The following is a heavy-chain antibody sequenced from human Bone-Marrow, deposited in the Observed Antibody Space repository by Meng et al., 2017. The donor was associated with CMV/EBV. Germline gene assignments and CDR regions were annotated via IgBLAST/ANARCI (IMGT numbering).Heavy chain of an antibody. CDR1: GGSISSGDYY. D-gene: IGHD2-15*01. V-gene: IGHV4-30-4*08. J-gene: IGHJ1*01. CDR3: ARTASYSLDAAEYFPY. Sequence: SETLSLTCTVSGGSISSGDYYWSWIRQPPGKGLEWIAYIYNSGSTYYNPSLKSRVTISVDKSKNQLSLKLSSVTAADTAVYYCARTASYSLDAAEYFPYWGQGDLVNVSS. CDR2: IYNSGST.